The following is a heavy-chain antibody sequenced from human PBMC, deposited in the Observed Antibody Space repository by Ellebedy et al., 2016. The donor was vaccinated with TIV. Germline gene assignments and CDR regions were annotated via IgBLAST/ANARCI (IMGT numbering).Heavy chain of an antibody. J-gene: IGHJ3*02. CDR1: GGSFSGYY. D-gene: IGHD2-15*01. CDR2: INHSGST. CDR3: ARVADIVVVVAATPNDAFDI. Sequence: SETLSLTXAVYGGSFSGYYWSWIRQPPGKGLEWIGEINHSGSTNYNPSLKSRVTISVDTSKNQFSLKLSSVTAADTAVYYCARVADIVVVVAATPNDAFDIWGQGTMVTVSS. V-gene: IGHV4-34*01.